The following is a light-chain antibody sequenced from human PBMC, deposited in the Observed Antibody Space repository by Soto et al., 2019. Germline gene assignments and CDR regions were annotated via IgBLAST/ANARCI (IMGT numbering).Light chain of an antibody. J-gene: IGKJ1*01. CDR2: DAS. V-gene: IGKV1-5*01. CDR3: QQYNSYPWT. CDR1: QSISSW. Sequence: DIQMTQSPSTLSASVGYRLTITCRASQSISSWLAWYQQKPGKAPKLLIYDASSLESGVPSRFSGSGSGTEFTLTISSLQPDDFATYYCQQYNSYPWTFGQGTKVEIK.